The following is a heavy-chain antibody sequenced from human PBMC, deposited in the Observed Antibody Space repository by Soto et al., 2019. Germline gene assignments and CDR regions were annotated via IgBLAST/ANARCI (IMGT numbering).Heavy chain of an antibody. V-gene: IGHV4-30-4*01. D-gene: IGHD5-18*01. Sequence: SETLSLTCTVSGGSISSGDYYWSWIRQPPGKGLEWIGYIYYSGSTYYNPSLKSRVTISVDKSKNQFSLKLSSVTAADTAVYYCARDNRYSYGPDYYYYGMDVWGQGTTVTVSS. J-gene: IGHJ6*02. CDR1: GGSISSGDYY. CDR3: ARDNRYSYGPDYYYYGMDV. CDR2: IYYSGST.